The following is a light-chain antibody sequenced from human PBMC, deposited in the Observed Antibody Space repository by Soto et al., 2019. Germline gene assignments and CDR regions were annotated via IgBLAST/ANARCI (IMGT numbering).Light chain of an antibody. CDR2: AAS. V-gene: IGKV1-27*01. CDR1: QDVNNY. Sequence: DIQMTQSPSSLSASVGSRVSITCRASQDVNNYLAWYQQKPGKAPKVLIYAASTLQTGVPSRFSGSGSGTDFTLIINSLQPDDIAAYYCQSYDSDPITFGQGTRLEIK. J-gene: IGKJ5*01. CDR3: QSYDSDPIT.